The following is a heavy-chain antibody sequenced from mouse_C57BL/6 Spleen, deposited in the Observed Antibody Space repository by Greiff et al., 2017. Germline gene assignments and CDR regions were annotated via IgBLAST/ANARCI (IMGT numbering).Heavy chain of an antibody. V-gene: IGHV1-80*01. CDR2: IYPGDGDT. J-gene: IGHJ1*03. Sequence: QVQLKQSGAELVKPGASVKISCKASGYAFSSYWMNWVKQRPGKGLEWIGQIYPGDGDTNYNGKFKGKATLTADKSTSTAYMQLSSLTSEDSAVYFCARFITTVEGYFDVWGTGTTVTVSS. CDR3: ARFITTVEGYFDV. D-gene: IGHD1-1*01. CDR1: GYAFSSYW.